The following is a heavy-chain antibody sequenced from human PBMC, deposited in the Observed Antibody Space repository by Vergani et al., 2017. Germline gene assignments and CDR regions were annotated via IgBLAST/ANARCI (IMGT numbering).Heavy chain of an antibody. CDR2: IYPGDSDT. D-gene: IGHD2-2*01. V-gene: IGHV5-51*03. CDR3: ATGYCSSTSCFGWNWFDP. Sequence: EVQLVQSGAEVKKPGESLKISCKGSGYSFTSHWIGWVRQMPGKGLEWMGIIYPGDSDTRYSPSFQGQVTISADKSISTAYLQWSSLKASDTAMYYCATGYCSSTSCFGWNWFDPWGQGTLVTVSS. CDR1: GYSFTSHW. J-gene: IGHJ5*02.